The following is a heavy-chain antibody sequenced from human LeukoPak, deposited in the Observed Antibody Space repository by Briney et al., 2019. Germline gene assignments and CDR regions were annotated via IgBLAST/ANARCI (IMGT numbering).Heavy chain of an antibody. V-gene: IGHV4-59*01. Sequence: SETPSLTCTVSGGSLSSYYWSWIRQPPGKGLEWIGHIYFSGSTNYNASLQSRVTTSVDTSKNQFSLNLKSVTAADTAVYYCARVEPPAYYYGMDVWGQGTTVIVSS. CDR1: GGSLSSYY. CDR3: ARVEPPAYYYGMDV. CDR2: IYFSGST. J-gene: IGHJ6*02. D-gene: IGHD1-1*01.